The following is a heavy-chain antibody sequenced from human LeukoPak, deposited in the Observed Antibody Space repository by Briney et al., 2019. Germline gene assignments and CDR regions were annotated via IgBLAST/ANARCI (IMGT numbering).Heavy chain of an antibody. D-gene: IGHD3-10*01. CDR1: GYPFISYV. Sequence: ASVKVSCKASGYPFISYVIHWVRQAPGQRLEWMGWINPDNGNAEYSQKFRGRITITRDPSATTAYMELSSLRSEDMAMYYCAKDRGGTGDFDYWGQGTLVTVSS. CDR2: INPDNGNA. V-gene: IGHV1-3*01. CDR3: AKDRGGTGDFDY. J-gene: IGHJ4*02.